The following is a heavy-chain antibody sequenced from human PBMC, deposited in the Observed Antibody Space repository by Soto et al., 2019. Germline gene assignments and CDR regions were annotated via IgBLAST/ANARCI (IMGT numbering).Heavy chain of an antibody. V-gene: IGHV4-4*09. D-gene: IGHD3-16*01. CDR3: ARTLDYGHMDV. J-gene: IGHJ6*03. CDR1: GDSVRNQY. CDR2: IYRSGCT. Sequence: PSETLSLTCTVSGDSVRNQYWSWIRRPPWRGVVWIGYIYRSGCTKYNPSLKRRFTISVDTSKHQFSLKLYSLTAADAVVYYCARTLDYGHMDVWGKGNQVNVSS.